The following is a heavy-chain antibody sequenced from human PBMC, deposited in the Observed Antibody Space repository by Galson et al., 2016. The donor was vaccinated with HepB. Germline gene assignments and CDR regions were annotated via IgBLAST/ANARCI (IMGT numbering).Heavy chain of an antibody. CDR1: GFSFSSYD. CDR2: IWYGGSNK. J-gene: IGHJ3*02. Sequence: SLRLSCAASGFSFSSYDIHWVRQAPGKGLEWVAVIWYGGSNKYYADSVKGRFTISRDNSNNTLYLEMNSLRVDDTAVYYCARKKLPGDAFDIWGQGTVVTVSS. CDR3: ARKKLPGDAFDI. V-gene: IGHV3-33*01.